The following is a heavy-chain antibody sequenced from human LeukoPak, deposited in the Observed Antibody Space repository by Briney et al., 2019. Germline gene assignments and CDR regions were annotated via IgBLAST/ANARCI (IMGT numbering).Heavy chain of an antibody. Sequence: GGSLRLSCAASGFTVSSNYMSWVRQAPGKGLEWVSMIYSGGSTYYADSVKGRFTISRDNSKNMFYLQMNSLRPDDTATYYCARAILLTGSEYYFDSWGQGTLVTVSS. V-gene: IGHV3-66*01. D-gene: IGHD3-9*01. CDR3: ARAILLTGSEYYFDS. J-gene: IGHJ4*02. CDR2: IYSGGST. CDR1: GFTVSSNY.